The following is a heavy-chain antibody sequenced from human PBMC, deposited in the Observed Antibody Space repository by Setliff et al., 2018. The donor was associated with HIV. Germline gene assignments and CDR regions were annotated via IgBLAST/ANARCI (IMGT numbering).Heavy chain of an antibody. Sequence: SETLYLTCTVSGGSISSNSYYWGWIRPPPGKGLQWSGSIYYSGSPYYNPSLKSRVTISADASKKQFSLTLRSVIAADTAVYYCARDPLRSDARGFDIWGQGTMVTVSS. CDR3: ARDPLRSDARGFDI. CDR1: GGSISSNSYY. V-gene: IGHV4-39*07. J-gene: IGHJ3*02. D-gene: IGHD3-3*01. CDR2: IYYSGSP.